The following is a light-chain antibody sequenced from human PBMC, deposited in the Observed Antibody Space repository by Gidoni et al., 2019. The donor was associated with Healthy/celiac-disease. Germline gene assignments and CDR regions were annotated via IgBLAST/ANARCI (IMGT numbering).Light chain of an antibody. CDR1: QSVSSN. Sequence: EIVMTQSPATLSVSPGARATLSCRASQSVSSNLAWYQQKPGQAPRLLIYGASTRATGSPARFSGSGSGTEFTLTISSLQSEDFVVYYCQQYNNWPPLYTFGQGTKLEIK. CDR2: GAS. J-gene: IGKJ2*01. CDR3: QQYNNWPPLYT. V-gene: IGKV3-15*01.